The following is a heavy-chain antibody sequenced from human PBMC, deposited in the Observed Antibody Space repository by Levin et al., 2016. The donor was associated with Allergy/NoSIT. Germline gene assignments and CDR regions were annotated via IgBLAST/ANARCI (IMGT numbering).Heavy chain of an antibody. J-gene: IGHJ6*04. CDR3: ARDRYCSSTSCFQPV. Sequence: WIRQPPGKGLEWVSYISSSSSTIYYADSVKGRFTISRDNAKNSLYLQMNSLRAEDTAVYYCARDRYCSSTSCFQPVWGKGTTVTVSS. D-gene: IGHD2-2*01. CDR2: ISSSSSTI. V-gene: IGHV3-48*01.